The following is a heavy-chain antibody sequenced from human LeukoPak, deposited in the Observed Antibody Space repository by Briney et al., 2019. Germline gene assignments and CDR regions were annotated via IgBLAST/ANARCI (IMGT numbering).Heavy chain of an antibody. CDR3: ARLQSRAFDI. Sequence: PSETLSLTCTVSGGSISSSSYYWGWIRQPPGKGLEWIGSIYYSGSTYYNPSLKSRVTISVDTSKNQFSLKLSSVTAADTAVYYCARLQSRAFDIWGQGTMVTVSS. CDR1: GGSISSSSYY. V-gene: IGHV4-39*01. J-gene: IGHJ3*02. CDR2: IYYSGST.